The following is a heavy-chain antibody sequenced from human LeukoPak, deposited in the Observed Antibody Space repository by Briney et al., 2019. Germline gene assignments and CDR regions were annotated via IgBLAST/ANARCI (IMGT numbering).Heavy chain of an antibody. Sequence: SETLSLTCTVSGGSISSGGYYWSWIRRHPGKGLEWIGYIYYSGSTYYNPSLKSRVAISVDTSKNQFSLKLSSVTAADTAVYYCARGANYDSSGYSWFDPWGQGTLVTVSS. CDR2: IYYSGST. D-gene: IGHD3-22*01. V-gene: IGHV4-31*03. CDR3: ARGANYDSSGYSWFDP. J-gene: IGHJ5*02. CDR1: GGSISSGGYY.